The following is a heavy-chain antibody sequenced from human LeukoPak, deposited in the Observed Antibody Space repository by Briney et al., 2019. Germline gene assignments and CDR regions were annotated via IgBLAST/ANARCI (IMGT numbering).Heavy chain of an antibody. J-gene: IGHJ4*02. CDR3: GGCSGTSCYTHPIAY. D-gene: IGHD2-15*01. CDR1: GFTFTNYA. CDR2: IVDGGDAT. Sequence: PGGSLRLSCAVSGFTFTNYAMSWVRQAPGKGLEWVSGIVDGGDATHYGDSVKGRFTISRDNSKNTLYQQMSSLRADDTAVYYCGGCSGTSCYTHPIAYWGQGTLVTVSS. V-gene: IGHV3-23*01.